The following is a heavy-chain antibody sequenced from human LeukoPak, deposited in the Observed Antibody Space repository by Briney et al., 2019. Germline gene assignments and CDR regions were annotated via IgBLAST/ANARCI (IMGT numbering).Heavy chain of an antibody. Sequence: GGSLRLSCAASGFTVSSNDMSWVRQAPGKGLEWVSVIYSGGSTYYADSVKGRFTISRDISKNTLYLQMNSLRAEDTAVCYCATGYSYGSLDYWGQGTLVTVSS. CDR3: ATGYSYGSLDY. D-gene: IGHD5-18*01. J-gene: IGHJ4*02. V-gene: IGHV3-53*01. CDR2: IYSGGST. CDR1: GFTVSSND.